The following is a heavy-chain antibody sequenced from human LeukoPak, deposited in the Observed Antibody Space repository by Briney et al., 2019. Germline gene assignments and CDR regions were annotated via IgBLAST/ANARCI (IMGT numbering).Heavy chain of an antibody. Sequence: PGGSLRLSCTASGFSFRTYWVHWVCQAPGKGLVWVSRINSDGSSTSYADSVKGRFTISRDNAKNTLYLQMNDLRVEDTAVYYCASPHSTSQYAVDYWGQGTLVTVSS. D-gene: IGHD6-13*01. CDR3: ASPHSTSQYAVDY. CDR1: GFSFRTYW. J-gene: IGHJ4*02. CDR2: INSDGSST. V-gene: IGHV3-74*01.